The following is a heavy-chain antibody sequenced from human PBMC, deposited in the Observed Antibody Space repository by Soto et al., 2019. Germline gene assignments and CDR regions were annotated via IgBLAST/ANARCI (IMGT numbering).Heavy chain of an antibody. CDR2: ISAYNGNT. Sequence: ASVKVSCKSSGYTFTSYCISWVRQAPGQGLECMGWISAYNGNTNYAQKLQGRVTMTTDTSTSTAYMELGSLRSDDTAVYYCARGGVVVAAKSGGLRSHITPNTIDYWGQGTLVTVSS. CDR1: GYTFTSYC. V-gene: IGHV1-18*01. D-gene: IGHD2-15*01. CDR3: ARGGVVVAAKSGGLRSHITPNTIDY. J-gene: IGHJ4*02.